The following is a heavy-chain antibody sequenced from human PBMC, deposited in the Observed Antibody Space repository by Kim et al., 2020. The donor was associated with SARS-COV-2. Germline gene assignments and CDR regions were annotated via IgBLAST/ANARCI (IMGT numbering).Heavy chain of an antibody. V-gene: IGHV3-23*01. Sequence: GGSLRLSCAASGFTFSSYAMGWVRRAPGRGLEWVSVMSGGGGSIYFAGSVKGRFTISRDNSKNTLYLQMNGLRAEDTAVYYCAKDFKGGCSHTGCSGGWTDYWGQGTLVTVSS. CDR3: AKDFKGGCSHTGCSGGWTDY. CDR2: MSGGGGSI. CDR1: GFTFSSYA. J-gene: IGHJ4*02. D-gene: IGHD2-2*01.